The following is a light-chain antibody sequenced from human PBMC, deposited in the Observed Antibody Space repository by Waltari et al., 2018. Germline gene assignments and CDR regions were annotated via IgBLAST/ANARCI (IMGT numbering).Light chain of an antibody. CDR3: QQYSTYSLWA. V-gene: IGKV1-5*03. CDR1: QNISRW. J-gene: IGKJ1*01. CDR2: KTS. Sequence: DIQMTQSPSTLSASIGDRFTITCRASQNISRWLAWYQQKPGKAPNLLIYKTSSLQSGVPSRFSGSGSGTEFTLTISSLQPEDFATYYCQQYSTYSLWAFGQGTKVEIK.